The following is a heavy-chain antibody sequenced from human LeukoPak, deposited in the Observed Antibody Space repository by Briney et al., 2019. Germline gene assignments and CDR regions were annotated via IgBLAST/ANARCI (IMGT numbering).Heavy chain of an antibody. CDR2: MYYTGNT. CDR3: ARGLGGYYGSGSYLK. V-gene: IGHV4-39*07. D-gene: IGHD3-10*01. CDR1: GGSISSRSYS. J-gene: IGHJ4*02. Sequence: SSETLSLTCTVSGGSISSRSYSWGWIRQPPGKGLEWIGSMYYTGNTDYNPSLKSRLTMSVDTSKNQFSLKLSSVTAADTAVYYCARGLGGYYGSGSYLKWGQGTLVTVSS.